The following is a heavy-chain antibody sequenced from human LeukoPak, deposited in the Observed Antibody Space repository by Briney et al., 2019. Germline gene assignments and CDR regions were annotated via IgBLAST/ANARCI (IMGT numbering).Heavy chain of an antibody. CDR1: GGSFSGYY. J-gene: IGHJ6*02. V-gene: IGHV4-34*01. CDR2: INHSGST. D-gene: IGHD2-2*01. Sequence: PSETLSLTSAVYGGSFSGYYWSWIRQPPGKGLEWIGEINHSGSTNYNPSLRSRVTISVDTSKNQFSLKLSSVTAADTAVYYCARVLVVPAARSYYYYGMDVWGQGTTVTVSS. CDR3: ARVLVVPAARSYYYYGMDV.